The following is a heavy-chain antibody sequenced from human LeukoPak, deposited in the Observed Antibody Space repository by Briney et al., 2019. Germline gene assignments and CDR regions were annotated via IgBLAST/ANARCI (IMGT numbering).Heavy chain of an antibody. D-gene: IGHD5-12*01. Sequence: GGSRRLSCAASGFTFSNYAMHWVRQAPGKGLEWVAVISYDGSNKYYADSVKGRFTISRDNSKNTLYLQMNSLRAEDTAVFYCARDRSSYDYYFDHWGQGTLVTVSS. CDR2: ISYDGSNK. V-gene: IGHV3-30-3*01. CDR3: ARDRSSYDYYFDH. J-gene: IGHJ4*02. CDR1: GFTFSNYA.